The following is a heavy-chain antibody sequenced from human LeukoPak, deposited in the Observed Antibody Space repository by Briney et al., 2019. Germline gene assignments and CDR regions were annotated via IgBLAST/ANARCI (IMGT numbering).Heavy chain of an antibody. Sequence: GGSLRLSCVASGFTFSTYSMNWVRQAPGKGLEWVSYISGDSSIIYYADSVKGRFTISRDNAKNSLFLQMNSLRDGDTAVYYCARDNIAAVSGNYWGQGTLVTVSS. CDR2: ISGDSSII. D-gene: IGHD6-13*01. CDR1: GFTFSTYS. V-gene: IGHV3-48*02. J-gene: IGHJ4*02. CDR3: ARDNIAAVSGNY.